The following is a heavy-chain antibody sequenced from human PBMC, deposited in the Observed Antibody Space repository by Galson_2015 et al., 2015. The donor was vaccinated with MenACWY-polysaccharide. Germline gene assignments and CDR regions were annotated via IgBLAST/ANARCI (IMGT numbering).Heavy chain of an antibody. D-gene: IGHD5-24*01. J-gene: IGHJ3*01. CDR3: ARRHARDGVNVRDGGALDF. CDR2: IYPGDSDT. CDR1: GYRFSSYW. Sequence: QSGAEVKKPGESLKISCKGSGYRFSSYWIAWVRQMPGKGLEWMGIIYPGDSDTRYSESFQGQVTISADTSIGSAYMQWSSLKASDTAIYFCARRHARDGVNVRDGGALDFWGQGTTVTVS. V-gene: IGHV5-51*01.